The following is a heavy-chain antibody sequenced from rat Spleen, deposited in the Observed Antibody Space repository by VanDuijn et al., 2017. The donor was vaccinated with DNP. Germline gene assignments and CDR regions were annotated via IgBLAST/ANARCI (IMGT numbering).Heavy chain of an antibody. CDR1: GFTFSNYY. Sequence: EVQLVESGGGLVQPGRSLKLSCAASGFTFSNYYVAWVRQAPKKGLEWIASITSGSGSTSYLDSVRGRFTISRDDAKDTLSLQMNSLRSEDTATYYCATGVYGGYEDWFAYWGQGTLVTVSS. J-gene: IGHJ3*01. CDR3: ATGVYGGYEDWFAY. CDR2: ITSGSGST. V-gene: IGHV5-25*01. D-gene: IGHD1-11*01.